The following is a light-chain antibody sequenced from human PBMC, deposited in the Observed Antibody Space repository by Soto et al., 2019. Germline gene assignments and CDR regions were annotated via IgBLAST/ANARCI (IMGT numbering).Light chain of an antibody. CDR3: QQYGSSPPTYT. V-gene: IGKV3-20*01. CDR2: GAS. Sequence: EIVLTQSPGTLSLSPAERATLSCRASQSVSSSYLAWYQQKPGQAPRHLIYGASSRATGIPDRFSGSGSGTDFTLTISRLEPEDFAVYYSQQYGSSPPTYTFGQGTKLEIK. CDR1: QSVSSSY. J-gene: IGKJ2*01.